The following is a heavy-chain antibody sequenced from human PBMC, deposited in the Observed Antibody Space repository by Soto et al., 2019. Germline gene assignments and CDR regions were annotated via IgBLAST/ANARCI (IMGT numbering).Heavy chain of an antibody. J-gene: IGHJ4*02. CDR2: ISYDGSNK. Sequence: QVQLVESGGGVVQPGRSLRLSCAASGFTFSSYAMHWVGQAPGKGLEWVAVISYDGSNKYYADSVKGRFTISRDNSKNTLYLQMNSLRADDTAVYYCARDLRVVSGSSSDNYWGQGTLVTVSS. CDR3: ARDLRVVSGSSSDNY. V-gene: IGHV3-30-3*01. CDR1: GFTFSSYA. D-gene: IGHD6-6*01.